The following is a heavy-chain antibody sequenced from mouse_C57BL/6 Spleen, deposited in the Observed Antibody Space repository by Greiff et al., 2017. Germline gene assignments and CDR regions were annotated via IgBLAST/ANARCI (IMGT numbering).Heavy chain of an antibody. V-gene: IGHV2-3*01. D-gene: IGHD2-5*01. CDR3: ARSYYSNYVRFDY. J-gene: IGHJ2*01. Sequence: VKLMESGPGLVAPSQCLSITCTVSGFSLTSYGVSWVRQPPGKGLEWLGEIWGDGSTNYHSALISRLSISKDNSKSQVFLKLNSLQTDDTARYYCARSYYSNYVRFDYWGQGTTLTGSS. CDR2: IWGDGST. CDR1: GFSLTSYG.